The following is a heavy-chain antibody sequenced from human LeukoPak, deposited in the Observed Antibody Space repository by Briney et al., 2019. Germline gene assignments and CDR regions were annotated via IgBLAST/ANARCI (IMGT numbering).Heavy chain of an antibody. CDR2: IYYSESN. J-gene: IGHJ4*02. CDR1: VGSISRYY. V-gene: IGHV4-59*08. D-gene: IGHD4-17*01. Sequence: SETLSLTCTVSVGSISRYYWSWIRHPPGKGLECSGYIYYSESNKYNHSLKSPVDISVDTSKIQFSLKLSSVTAADTGVYYCARLSMTTVTFLDYWGQGTLVTVSS. CDR3: ARLSMTTVTFLDY.